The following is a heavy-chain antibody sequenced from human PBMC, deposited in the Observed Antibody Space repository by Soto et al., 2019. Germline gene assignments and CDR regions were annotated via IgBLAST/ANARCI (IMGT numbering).Heavy chain of an antibody. J-gene: IGHJ6*02. CDR1: GYIFVNYG. Sequence: QVQLVQSGDEVKKPGASVKVSCKASGYIFVNYGIAWVRQAPGQGLEWMGWISPYTGNTHSATKVQGRLTMTTDTSTSTAYMDLGSLTSDETAVYYCVMVDNYVTPTPQDVCGQGTTVTVSS. CDR3: VMVDNYVTPTPQDV. V-gene: IGHV1-18*01. D-gene: IGHD3-16*01. CDR2: ISPYTGNT.